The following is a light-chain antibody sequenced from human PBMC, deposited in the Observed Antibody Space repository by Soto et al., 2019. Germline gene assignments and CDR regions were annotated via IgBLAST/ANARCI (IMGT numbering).Light chain of an antibody. Sequence: QSVLTQPPSASGSPGQSVTISCTGTSSDVGGYNYVSWYQQHPGKAPKLMIYEVSKRPSGVPDRFSGSKSGNTASPTVSGLQADDEADYYCSSYSGTNYHYVFGTGTKVTVL. CDR2: EVS. J-gene: IGLJ1*01. V-gene: IGLV2-8*01. CDR1: SSDVGGYNY. CDR3: SSYSGTNYHYV.